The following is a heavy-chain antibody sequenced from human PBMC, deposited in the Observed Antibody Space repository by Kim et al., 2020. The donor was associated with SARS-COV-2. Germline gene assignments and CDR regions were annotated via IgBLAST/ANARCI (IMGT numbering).Heavy chain of an antibody. CDR1: GFSIGSEW. Sequence: LSLTCAASGFSIGSEWMSWVRQAPGKGPEWVANINRDGSVRNYGESVRGRFSISRDDAENSLYLQMNSVRAEDTAVYYCAREPSAESSWGQGTLVIVSS. J-gene: IGHJ4*02. CDR2: INRDGSVR. V-gene: IGHV3-7*05. CDR3: AREPSAESS.